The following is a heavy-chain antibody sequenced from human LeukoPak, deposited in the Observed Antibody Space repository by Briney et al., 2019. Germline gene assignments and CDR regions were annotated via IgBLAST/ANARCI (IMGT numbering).Heavy chain of an antibody. J-gene: IGHJ6*02. D-gene: IGHD2-15*01. V-gene: IGHV1-3*01. CDR3: ARATVQGYCSGGSCYGSYYYYYGMDV. CDR1: GYTFTSYA. Sequence: ASVKVSCKASGYTFTSYAMHWVRQAPGQRLEWMGWINAGNGNTKYSRKFQGRVTITRDTSASTAYMGLSSLRSEDTAVYYCARATVQGYCSGGSCYGSYYYYYGMDVWGQGTTVTVSS. CDR2: INAGNGNT.